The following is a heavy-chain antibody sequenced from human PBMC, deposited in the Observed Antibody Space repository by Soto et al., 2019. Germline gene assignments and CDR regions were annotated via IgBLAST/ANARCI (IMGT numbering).Heavy chain of an antibody. CDR1: GFTFSSYA. J-gene: IGHJ4*02. D-gene: IGHD5-18*01. CDR3: ATPPDTPLFFFAY. V-gene: IGHV3-30-3*01. Sequence: GGSLRLSCAASGFTFSSYAMHWVRQAPGKGLEWVAVISYDGSNKYYADSVKGRFTISRDNSKNTLYLQMNSLRAEDTAVYYCATPPDTPLFFFAYWARGPLVTVSS. CDR2: ISYDGSNK.